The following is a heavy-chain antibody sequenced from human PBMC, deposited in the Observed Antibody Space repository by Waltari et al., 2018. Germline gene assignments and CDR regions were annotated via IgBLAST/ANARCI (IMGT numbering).Heavy chain of an antibody. J-gene: IGHJ3*02. CDR2: INWNSGSI. D-gene: IGHD3-22*01. CDR1: GFTFDDYA. Sequence: EVQLVESGGGLVQPGRSLRLSCAAAGFTFDDYAMHWVRPAPGKGLEWVAGINWNSGSIGYGDSVKGRFTISRDNARNSLYLQMNSLTAEDTALYYCVKKNDEVYDRNGLVYDAFDMWGQGTMVSVSS. V-gene: IGHV3-9*01. CDR3: VKKNDEVYDRNGLVYDAFDM.